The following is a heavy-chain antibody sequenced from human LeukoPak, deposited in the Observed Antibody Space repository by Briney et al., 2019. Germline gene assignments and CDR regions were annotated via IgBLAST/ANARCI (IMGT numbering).Heavy chain of an antibody. CDR3: ARSSGSLFDY. J-gene: IGHJ4*02. Sequence: PSETLSLTCTVSGGSISSYYWSWIRQPPGKGLEWIGYIYYSGSTNYNPSLKSRVTISADTSKNQFSLKLSSVTAADTAVYYCARSSGSLFDYWGQGTLVTVSS. CDR1: GGSISSYY. CDR2: IYYSGST. V-gene: IGHV4-59*08. D-gene: IGHD1-26*01.